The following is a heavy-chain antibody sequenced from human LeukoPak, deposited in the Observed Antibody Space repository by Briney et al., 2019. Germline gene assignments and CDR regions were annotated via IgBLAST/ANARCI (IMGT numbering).Heavy chain of an antibody. CDR3: ARTTRGYSYGYGLIDY. J-gene: IGHJ4*02. CDR1: SGSISSGGYS. D-gene: IGHD5-18*01. V-gene: IGHV4-30-2*02. CDR2: IYHSGST. Sequence: SETLSLTCAVSSGSISSGGYSWSWIRQPPGKGLEWIGYIYHSGSTYYNPSLKSRVTISVDRSKNQFSLKLSSVTAADTAVYYCARTTRGYSYGYGLIDYWGQGTLVTVSS.